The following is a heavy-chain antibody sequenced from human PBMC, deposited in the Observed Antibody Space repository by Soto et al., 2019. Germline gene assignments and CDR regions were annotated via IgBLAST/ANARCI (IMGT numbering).Heavy chain of an antibody. D-gene: IGHD3-22*01. CDR3: AREVYYYYDSSGYSDY. V-gene: IGHV3-48*03. CDR1: GFTFSSYE. Sequence: GGSLRLSCAASGFTFSSYEMNWVRQAPGKGLEWVSYISSSGSTIYSADSVKGRFTISRDNAKHSLYLQMNSLRAEDTAVYYCAREVYYYYDSSGYSDYWGQGTLVTVSS. CDR2: ISSSGSTI. J-gene: IGHJ4*02.